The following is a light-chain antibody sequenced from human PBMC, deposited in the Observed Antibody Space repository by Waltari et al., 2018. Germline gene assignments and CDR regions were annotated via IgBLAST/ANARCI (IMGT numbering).Light chain of an antibody. Sequence: SYELTQPPSVSVSLAQTATISRSADASPKSYAFWYQQKPGPAPVLIIDKDTQRPSGIPERFSGSSSGTTVTMTISGVQAEDEADYYCLSADSSGTSKVFGGGTKLTVL. V-gene: IGLV3-25*03. J-gene: IGLJ3*02. CDR2: KDT. CDR3: LSADSSGTSKV. CDR1: ASPKSY.